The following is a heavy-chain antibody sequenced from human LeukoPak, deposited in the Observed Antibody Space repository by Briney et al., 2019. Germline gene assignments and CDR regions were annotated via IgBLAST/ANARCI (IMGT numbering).Heavy chain of an antibody. CDR1: GYMFSIND. D-gene: IGHD2-2*01. CDR2: SNTNTGNP. J-gene: IGHJ5*02. CDR3: ATPYCSSTSCYPNWFDP. V-gene: IGHV7-4-1*02. Sequence: ASVKVSCKASGYMFSINDMHWVRHGPGQGVEWMGWSNTNTGNPTYAQGFTGLFVFSLDTSLSTAYLQISSLQAEDTAVYYCATPYCSSTSCYPNWFDPWGQGTLVTVSS.